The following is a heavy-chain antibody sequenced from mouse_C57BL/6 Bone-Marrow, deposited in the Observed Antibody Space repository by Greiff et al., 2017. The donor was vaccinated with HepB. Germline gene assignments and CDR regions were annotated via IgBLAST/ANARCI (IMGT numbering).Heavy chain of an antibody. J-gene: IGHJ3*01. CDR3: ARSIRAWFAY. V-gene: IGHV1-64*01. CDR1: GYTFTSYW. CDR2: IHPNSGST. Sequence: QVQLQQSGAELVKPGASVKLSCKASGYTFTSYWMHWVKQRPGQGLEWIGMIHPNSGSTNYNEKFKSKATLTVDESSSTAYMQLSSLTSEDSAVYYCARSIRAWFAYWGQGTLVTVSA.